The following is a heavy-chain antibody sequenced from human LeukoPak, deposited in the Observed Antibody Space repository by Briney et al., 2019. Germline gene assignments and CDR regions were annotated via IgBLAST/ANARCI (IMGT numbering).Heavy chain of an antibody. CDR3: ARLLDSSGWPYGN. V-gene: IGHV4-34*01. CDR1: GGSFSGYY. J-gene: IGHJ4*02. D-gene: IGHD6-19*01. Sequence: SETLSLTCAVYGGSFSGYYWSWIRQPPGKGLEWIGEINHSGSTNYNPSLKSRVTISVDTSKNQFSLKLSSVTAADTAVYYCARLLDSSGWPYGNWGQGTLVTVSS. CDR2: INHSGST.